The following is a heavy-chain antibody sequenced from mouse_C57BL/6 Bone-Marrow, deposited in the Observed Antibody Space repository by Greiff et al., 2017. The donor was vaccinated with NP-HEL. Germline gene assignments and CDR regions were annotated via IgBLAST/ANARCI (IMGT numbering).Heavy chain of an antibody. V-gene: IGHV1-52*01. Sequence: VQLQQPGAELVRPGSSVKLSCKASGYTFTSYWMHWVKQRPIQGLEWIGNIDPSDSETNYNQKFKDKATLTVDKSSSTAYMQLSSLTSEDSAVYYCARSLWAMDYWGQGTSVTVSA. CDR3: ARSLWAMDY. J-gene: IGHJ4*01. CDR2: IDPSDSET. D-gene: IGHD6-2*01. CDR1: GYTFTSYW.